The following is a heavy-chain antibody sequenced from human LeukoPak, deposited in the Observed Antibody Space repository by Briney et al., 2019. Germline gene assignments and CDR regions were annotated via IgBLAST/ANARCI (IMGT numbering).Heavy chain of an antibody. V-gene: IGHV4-59*12. J-gene: IGHJ4*02. Sequence: SETLSLTCTVSGGSISSYYWSWIRQPPGKGLEWIGYIYYSGSTNYNLSLKSRVTISVDTSKNQFSLKLSSVTAADTAVYYCARGAYYYDSSGYELDYWGQGTLVTVSS. CDR1: GGSISSYY. CDR2: IYYSGST. D-gene: IGHD3-22*01. CDR3: ARGAYYYDSSGYELDY.